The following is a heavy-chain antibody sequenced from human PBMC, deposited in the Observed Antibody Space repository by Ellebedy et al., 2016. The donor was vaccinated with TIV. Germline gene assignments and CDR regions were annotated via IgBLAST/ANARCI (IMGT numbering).Heavy chain of an antibody. V-gene: IGHV3-13*01. CDR1: GFTFSTYE. J-gene: IGHJ4*02. CDR2: IGTAGNT. D-gene: IGHD6-19*01. CDR3: ARKGAVAGLGF. Sequence: GESLKISCAASGFTFSTYEMHWVRQPTGKGLEWVSAIGTAGNTFYTDSVKGRFTISRENAKNSFYLQMNSLRAGDTAVYYCARKGAVAGLGFWGQGTLVTVSS.